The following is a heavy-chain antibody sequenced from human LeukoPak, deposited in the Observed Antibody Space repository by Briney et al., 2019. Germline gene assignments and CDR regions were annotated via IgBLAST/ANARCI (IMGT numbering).Heavy chain of an antibody. J-gene: IGHJ4*02. D-gene: IGHD3-22*01. Sequence: PGRSLRLSCAASGFTFSSYGMSWVRQAPGKGLEWVSAISGSGGSTYYADSVKGRFTITRDNSKNSLYLQMNSLRAEDTAVYYCARAQPYYYDSSGYYPPSDYWGQGTLVTVSS. CDR1: GFTFSSYG. CDR3: ARAQPYYYDSSGYYPPSDY. CDR2: ISGSGGST. V-gene: IGHV3-23*01.